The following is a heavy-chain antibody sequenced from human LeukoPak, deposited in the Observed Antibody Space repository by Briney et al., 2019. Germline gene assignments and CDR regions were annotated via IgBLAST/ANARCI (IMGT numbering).Heavy chain of an antibody. Sequence: PSETLSLTCTVSGGSISSYYWSWIRQPAGKGLEWIGRIHISGSTNYNPSLKSRVTMSVDTSKSQLSLKLTSVTAADTAVYYCARVYSSSSGREAFDIWGQGTKVTVSS. CDR3: ARVYSSSSGREAFDI. CDR2: IHISGST. J-gene: IGHJ3*02. CDR1: GGSISSYY. V-gene: IGHV4-4*07. D-gene: IGHD6-6*01.